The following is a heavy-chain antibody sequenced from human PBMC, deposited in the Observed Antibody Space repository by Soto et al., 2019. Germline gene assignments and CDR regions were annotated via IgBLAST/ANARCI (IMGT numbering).Heavy chain of an antibody. V-gene: IGHV1-18*04. CDR1: GYAFTSYD. CDR2: IAPHSGRT. CDR3: ARAATGSYHSAY. D-gene: IGHD3-10*01. J-gene: IGHJ4*02. Sequence: QVQLVQSGPEVKKPGASVRVSCMTSGYAFTSYDVNWVRQVPGQGLEWMGWIAPHSGRTTYLPKFQGRVTITADPSTNTAYMELTSLSSDDSGIYFCARAATGSYHSAYWGQGTVVTVSA.